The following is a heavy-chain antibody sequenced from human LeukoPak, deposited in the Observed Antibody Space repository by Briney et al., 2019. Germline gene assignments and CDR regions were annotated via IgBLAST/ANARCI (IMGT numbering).Heavy chain of an antibody. V-gene: IGHV4-34*01. D-gene: IGHD2-15*01. Sequence: SETLSLTCAVYGGSFSGYYWSWIRQPPGKGLEWIGEINHSGSTNYNPSLKSRVTISVDTSKNQFSLKLSSVTAADTAVYYCASRPTTVVTSQIAYWGQGTLVTVS. CDR1: GGSFSGYY. CDR3: ASRPTTVVTSQIAY. J-gene: IGHJ4*02. CDR2: INHSGST.